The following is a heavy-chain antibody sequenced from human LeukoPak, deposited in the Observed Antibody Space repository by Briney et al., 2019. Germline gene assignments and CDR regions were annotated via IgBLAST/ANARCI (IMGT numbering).Heavy chain of an antibody. CDR3: ASGHYYDSSGYGGSIGY. CDR2: IYYSGST. D-gene: IGHD3-22*01. V-gene: IGHV4-34*01. J-gene: IGHJ4*02. CDR1: GASFSDYY. Sequence: SETLSLTCAVYGASFSDYYWSWIRQPPGKGLEWIGSIYYSGSTYYNPSLKSRVTISVDTSKNQFSLKLSSVTAADTAVYYCASGHYYDSSGYGGSIGYWGQGTLVTVSS.